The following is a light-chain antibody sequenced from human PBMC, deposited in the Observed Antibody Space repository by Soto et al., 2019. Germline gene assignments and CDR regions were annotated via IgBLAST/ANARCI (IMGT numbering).Light chain of an antibody. CDR2: GAS. Sequence: EIVMTQSPATLSVSPGERATLSCRASQSVSGNLAWYQQQPGQAPRRLIFGASTRTTGSPARFSGSGSGTEFTLTISSLQAEDFAVYYCQQYNNWPRTFGQGTKVEIK. CDR3: QQYNNWPRT. CDR1: QSVSGN. J-gene: IGKJ1*01. V-gene: IGKV3-15*01.